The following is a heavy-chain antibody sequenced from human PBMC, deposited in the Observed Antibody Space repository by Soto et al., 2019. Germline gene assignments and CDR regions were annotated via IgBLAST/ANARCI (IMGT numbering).Heavy chain of an antibody. CDR1: GDSVSSKRVV. Sequence: QTLSLTCAISGDSVSSKRVVWNWIRQSPSRGLEWLGRTYYRSKWSFDYAVSVKSRIIINPDTSKNQFSLQLNSVISEDTAVYYCACSRDSLFVYWGQGTVVTVSS. CDR3: ACSRDSLFVY. V-gene: IGHV6-1*01. D-gene: IGHD2-15*01. J-gene: IGHJ4*02. CDR2: TYYRSKWSF.